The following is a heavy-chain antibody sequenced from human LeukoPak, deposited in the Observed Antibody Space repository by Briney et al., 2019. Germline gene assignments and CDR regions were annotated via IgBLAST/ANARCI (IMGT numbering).Heavy chain of an antibody. CDR1: GFTFSSYW. Sequence: GGSLRLSCAASGFTFSSYWMHWVRQAPGKGLVWVSRIKSGGSTNYADSVKGRFTISRDNAKNTVSLQMNSLRAEDTAVYYCARAPSETGGYYPEYFRHWGQGTLVTVSS. CDR3: ARAPSETGGYYPEYFRH. J-gene: IGHJ1*01. V-gene: IGHV3-74*01. D-gene: IGHD3-22*01. CDR2: IKSGGST.